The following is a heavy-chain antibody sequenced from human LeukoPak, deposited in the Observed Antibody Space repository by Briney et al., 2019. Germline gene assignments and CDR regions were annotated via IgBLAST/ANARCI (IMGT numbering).Heavy chain of an antibody. V-gene: IGHV3-23*01. CDR2: ISGSGGST. CDR3: AKDRGYSITHGRFDY. J-gene: IGHJ4*02. D-gene: IGHD6-13*01. Sequence: PGGSLRLSCAASGFTFSSYAMSWVRQAPGKGLEWVSAISGSGGSTYYADSVKGRFTISRDNSKNTLYLQMNSLRAEDTAVYYCAKDRGYSITHGRFDYWGQGTLVTVSS. CDR1: GFTFSSYA.